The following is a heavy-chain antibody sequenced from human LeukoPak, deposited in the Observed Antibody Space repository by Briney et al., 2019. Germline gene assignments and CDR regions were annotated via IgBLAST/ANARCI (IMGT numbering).Heavy chain of an antibody. CDR3: SSVPLPWLTPFDF. V-gene: IGHV4-34*01. J-gene: IGHJ4*02. D-gene: IGHD4/OR15-4a*01. CDR2: INNRGTT. Sequence: PSETLSLTCAVSGGSLSPHYWSWIRRPLGKGLEWIGEINNRGTTNYSPSLRGRATISVDTSKNQFSLRLTSVTAADTAIYYCSSVPLPWLTPFDFRGQGTLATVSS. CDR1: GGSLSPHY.